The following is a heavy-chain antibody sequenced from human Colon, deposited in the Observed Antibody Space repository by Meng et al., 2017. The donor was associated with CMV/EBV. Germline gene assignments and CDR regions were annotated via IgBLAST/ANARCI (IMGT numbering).Heavy chain of an antibody. CDR1: GLTFGSFT. CDR2: INSYSYNI. V-gene: IGHV3-21*01. Sequence: GGSLRLSCAVSGLTFGSFTMSWVRQAPGKGLEWVASINSYSYNIGYADSVKGRVTIARDNAKNALYLQMNSLGAEDTAVDFCVREIRRSWVDTWGQGTLVTVSS. CDR3: VREIRRSWVDT. J-gene: IGHJ5*02. D-gene: IGHD1-1*01.